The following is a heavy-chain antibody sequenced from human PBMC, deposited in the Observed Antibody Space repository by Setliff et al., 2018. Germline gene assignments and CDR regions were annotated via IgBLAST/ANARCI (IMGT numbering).Heavy chain of an antibody. CDR1: GGSISPYF. D-gene: IGHD5-18*01. V-gene: IGHV4-59*01. J-gene: IGHJ6*02. CDR2: IYHNGNT. Sequence: LSLTCTVSGGSISPYFWSWIRQPPGKGLEWIGYIYHNGNTNFNPSLKTRVTMSVDPSKNQFALNLRSVTAADTAVYYCVRDRTAYSYGLDVWAQGTTVTVSS. CDR3: VRDRTAYSYGLDV.